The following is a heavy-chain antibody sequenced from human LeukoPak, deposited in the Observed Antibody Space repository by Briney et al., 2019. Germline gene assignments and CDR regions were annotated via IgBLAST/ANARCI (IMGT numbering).Heavy chain of an antibody. J-gene: IGHJ4*02. CDR2: IIPILGIA. V-gene: IGHV1-69*04. CDR3: ARISGGDGGATDY. Sequence: SVKVSCKAPGGTFSSYAISWVRQAPGQGLEWMGRIIPILGIANYAQKFQGRVTITADKSTSTAYMELSSLRSEDTAAYYCARISGGDGGATDYWGQGTLVTVSS. D-gene: IGHD2-21*02. CDR1: GGTFSSYA.